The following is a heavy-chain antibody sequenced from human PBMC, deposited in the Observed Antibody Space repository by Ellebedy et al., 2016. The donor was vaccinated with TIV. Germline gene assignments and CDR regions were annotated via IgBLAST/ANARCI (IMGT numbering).Heavy chain of an antibody. CDR3: ARDRSGLVVAVTPDY. V-gene: IGHV3-33*05. CDR2: ISYDGSNK. Sequence: GESLKISCAASGFTFSSYGMHWVRQAPGKGLEWVAVISYDGSNKYYADSVKGRFTISRDNSKNTLYLQMNSLRAEDTAVYYCARDRSGLVVAVTPDYWGQGTLVTVSS. D-gene: IGHD2-15*01. J-gene: IGHJ4*02. CDR1: GFTFSSYG.